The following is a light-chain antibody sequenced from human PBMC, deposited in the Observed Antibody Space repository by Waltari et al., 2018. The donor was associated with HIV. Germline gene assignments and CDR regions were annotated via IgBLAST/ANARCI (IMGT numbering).Light chain of an antibody. V-gene: IGKV1-12*01. CDR3: QQAQSFPHT. CDR1: RDISTS. Sequence: FVGGTVTITCRASRDISTSLAWYQFRPGRPPKLLIYGAFQLETGVPSRFGGAGSGTEFTLTITSLQPEDFATYFCQQAQSFPHTFGGGTRVGIK. CDR2: GAF. J-gene: IGKJ4*01.